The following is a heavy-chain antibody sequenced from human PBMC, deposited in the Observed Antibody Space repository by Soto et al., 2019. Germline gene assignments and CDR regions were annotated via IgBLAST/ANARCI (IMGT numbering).Heavy chain of an antibody. CDR1: GGSISSGDYY. D-gene: IGHD3-10*01. CDR3: ARDRMVRGVIITSITDV. V-gene: IGHV4-30-4*01. Sequence: QVQLQESGPGLVKPSQTLSLTCTVSGGSISSGDYYWSWIRQPPGKGLEWIGYIYYSGSTYYNPSLKSLVTISVDTSKNQFSLKLSSVTAADTAVYYCARDRMVRGVIITSITDVWGQGTTVTVSS. CDR2: IYYSGST. J-gene: IGHJ6*02.